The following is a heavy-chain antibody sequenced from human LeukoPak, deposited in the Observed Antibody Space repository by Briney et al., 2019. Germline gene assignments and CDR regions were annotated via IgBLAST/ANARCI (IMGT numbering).Heavy chain of an antibody. CDR1: GITFSNYV. V-gene: IGHV3-23*01. CDR3: AKGIRQLGNYYYCMDV. D-gene: IGHD7-27*01. J-gene: IGHJ6*03. CDR2: ISGTGANT. Sequence: TGGSLRLSCAVSGITFSNYVMIWVRQAPGKGLEWVSAISGTGANTFYADSVKGRFTMSRDNPKNMLYLQMNSLRAEDTALYYCAKGIRQLGNYYYCMDVWGKGTTVTVSS.